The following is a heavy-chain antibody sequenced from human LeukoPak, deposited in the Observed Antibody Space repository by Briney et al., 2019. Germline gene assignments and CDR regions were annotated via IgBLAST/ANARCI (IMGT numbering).Heavy chain of an antibody. CDR1: GYTFTSYY. V-gene: IGHV1-69*13. CDR3: ASEAATGYYFDY. J-gene: IGHJ4*02. Sequence: SVKVSCKASGYTFTSYYMHWVRQAPGQGLEWMGGIIPIFGTANYAQKFQGRVTITADESTSTAYMELSSLRSEDTAVYYCASEAATGYYFDYWGQGTLVTVSS. CDR2: IIPIFGTA. D-gene: IGHD2-15*01.